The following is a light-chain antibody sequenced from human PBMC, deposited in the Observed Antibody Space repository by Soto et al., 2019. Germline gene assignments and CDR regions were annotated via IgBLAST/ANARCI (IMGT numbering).Light chain of an antibody. CDR1: QSVLFSSNNKNY. CDR2: WAS. J-gene: IGKJ2*01. CDR3: HQYLSTPDT. Sequence: DIVMTQSQDSLTVSLGERATINCKSSQSVLFSSNNKNYLAWYQQKPGQPPKLLIYWASTRDSGVPDRFSGSGSGTDFSLTISSLQAEDVAVYYCHQYLSTPDTFGQGTKLEIK. V-gene: IGKV4-1*01.